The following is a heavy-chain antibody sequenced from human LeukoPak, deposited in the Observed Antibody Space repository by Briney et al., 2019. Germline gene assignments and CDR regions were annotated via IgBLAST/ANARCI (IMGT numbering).Heavy chain of an antibody. CDR1: GFTVSSNY. CDR2: IYSGGST. Sequence: GGSLRLSCAASGFTVSSNYMSGVPHAPGKGLEWVSVIYSGGSTYYADSVKGRFTISRDNSKNTLYLQMNSLRAEDTAVYYCVRLNPGRAAAGCWGQGTLVTVSS. CDR3: VRLNPGRAAAGC. D-gene: IGHD6-13*01. J-gene: IGHJ4*02. V-gene: IGHV3-53*01.